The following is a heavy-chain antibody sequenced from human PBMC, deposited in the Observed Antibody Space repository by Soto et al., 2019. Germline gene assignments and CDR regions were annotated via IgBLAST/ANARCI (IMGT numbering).Heavy chain of an antibody. J-gene: IGHJ6*02. V-gene: IGHV3-74*01. D-gene: IGHD3-22*01. Sequence: RLSCAASEVTFSSDGMHWVRQAPGKGLVWVSRINSDGSSTTYADSVKGRFTISRDNAKNTLFLQMTSLRVEDTAVYYCATEAYFYETSSALDVWGPGTTVTVSS. CDR2: INSDGSST. CDR1: EVTFSSDG. CDR3: ATEAYFYETSSALDV.